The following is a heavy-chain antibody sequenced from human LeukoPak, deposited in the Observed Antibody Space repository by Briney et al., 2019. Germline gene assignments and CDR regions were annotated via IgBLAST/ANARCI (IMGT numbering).Heavy chain of an antibody. CDR3: ASRALSGAQSLYYSDY. D-gene: IGHD3-10*01. Sequence: GGSLRLSCAASGFTFSTYWMTWVRQAPGKGLEWVANINQDGSEEYYVDSVKGRFTISRDNAKNSLYLQVNSLRAEDTAVYYCASRALSGAQSLYYSDYWGQGTLVTVSS. CDR2: INQDGSEE. CDR1: GFTFSTYW. J-gene: IGHJ4*02. V-gene: IGHV3-7*03.